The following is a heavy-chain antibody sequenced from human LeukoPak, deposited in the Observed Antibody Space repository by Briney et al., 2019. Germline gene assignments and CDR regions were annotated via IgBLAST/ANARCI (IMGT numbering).Heavy chain of an antibody. CDR3: ARAHEYADLLIDY. CDR2: INPHSGDT. Sequence: ASVKVSCKASGYTFTGYYMHWMRQAPGQGLEWMGWINPHSGDTNYAQKFQGRVTMTRDTSISTAYMDLSRLRSDDTAVYYCARAHEYADLLIDYWGQGTLVTVSS. V-gene: IGHV1-2*02. D-gene: IGHD4-17*01. J-gene: IGHJ4*02. CDR1: GYTFTGYY.